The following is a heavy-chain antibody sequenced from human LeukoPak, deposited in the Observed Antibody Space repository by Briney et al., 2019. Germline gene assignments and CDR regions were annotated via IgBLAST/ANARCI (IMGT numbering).Heavy chain of an antibody. CDR2: INPSGGST. Sequence: GASVKVSCKASGYTFTSYYMHWVRQAPGQGLEWMGIINPSGGSTSYAQKFQGRVTMTRDTSISTAYMELSRLRSDDTAVYYCARARGRDIVVVVAATPESSDYFDYWGQGTLVTVSS. V-gene: IGHV1-46*01. D-gene: IGHD2-15*01. J-gene: IGHJ4*02. CDR1: GYTFTSYY. CDR3: ARARGRDIVVVVAATPESSDYFDY.